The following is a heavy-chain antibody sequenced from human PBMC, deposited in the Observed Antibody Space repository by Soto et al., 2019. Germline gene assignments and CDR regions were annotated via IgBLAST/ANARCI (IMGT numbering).Heavy chain of an antibody. CDR2: INPSGGST. D-gene: IGHD3-22*01. CDR1: GYTFTSYY. CDR3: ARGDGNYYDSSGYYYNFDY. Sequence: ASVKVSCKASGYTFTSYYMHCVRQAPGQGLEWMGIINPSGGSTSYAQKFQGRVTMTRDTSTSTVYMELSSLRSEDTTVYYCARGDGNYYDSSGYYYNFDYWGQGTLVTVSS. J-gene: IGHJ4*02. V-gene: IGHV1-46*01.